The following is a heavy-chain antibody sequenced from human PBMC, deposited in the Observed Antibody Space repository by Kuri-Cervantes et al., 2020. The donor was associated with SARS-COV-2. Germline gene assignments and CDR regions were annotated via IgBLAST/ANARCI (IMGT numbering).Heavy chain of an antibody. CDR1: GYTFTDYY. J-gene: IGHJ4*02. V-gene: IGHV1-2*02. CDR3: ARNRRMSGYSFGFDL. CDR2: INPDGGT. Sequence: ASVKVSCNTSGYTFTDYYMHWVRQAPGQGPEWMGWINPDGGTNSAQKFQGRVTMTRDTSTSTVHMELRRLRFNDTAVYYCARNRRMSGYSFGFDLWGQGTLVTVSS. D-gene: IGHD5-18*01.